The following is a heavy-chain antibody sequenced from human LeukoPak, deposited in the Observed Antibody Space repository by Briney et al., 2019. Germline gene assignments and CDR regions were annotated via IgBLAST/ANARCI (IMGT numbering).Heavy chain of an antibody. D-gene: IGHD6-13*01. CDR2: IYYSGST. J-gene: IGHJ4*02. CDR1: GGSISSHY. V-gene: IGHV4-59*11. Sequence: SEPPPLTCTVSGGSISSHYWSWLRQPPGKGLEWIGYIYYSGSTNYNPSLKSRVTISVDTSKNQFSLKLSSVTAADTAVYYCARDAASYFDFWGQGTLVTVSS. CDR3: ARDAASYFDF.